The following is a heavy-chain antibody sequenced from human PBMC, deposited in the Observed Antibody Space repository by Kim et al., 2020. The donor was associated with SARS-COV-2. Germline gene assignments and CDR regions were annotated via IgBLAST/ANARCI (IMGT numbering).Heavy chain of an antibody. V-gene: IGHV1-46*01. D-gene: IGHD6-19*01. CDR2: ISPSGAT. CDR1: GDTSTRNY. CDR3: VSEPEGSGRFDF. J-gene: IGHJ4*02. Sequence: ASVKVSCKASGDTSTRNYMHWVRQAPAQGLEWMGTISPSGATNYAQRLQDRVTMTRDTSTNTVYMELSSLTSEDTAVYYCVSEPEGSGRFDFSGQGTLVT.